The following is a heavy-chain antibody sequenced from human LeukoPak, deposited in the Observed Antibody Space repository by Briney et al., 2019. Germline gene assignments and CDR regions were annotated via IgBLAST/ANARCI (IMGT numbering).Heavy chain of an antibody. CDR2: MNPNSGNT. J-gene: IGHJ3*02. Sequence: ASVKVSCKASGYTFTSYDINWVRQATGQGLEWMGWMNPNSGNTGYAQKFQGRVTMTRNTSISTAYMELSSLRSEDTAVYYCARTDSSSWFDAFDIWGQGTMVTVSS. CDR1: GYTFTSYD. V-gene: IGHV1-8*01. CDR3: ARTDSSSWFDAFDI. D-gene: IGHD6-13*01.